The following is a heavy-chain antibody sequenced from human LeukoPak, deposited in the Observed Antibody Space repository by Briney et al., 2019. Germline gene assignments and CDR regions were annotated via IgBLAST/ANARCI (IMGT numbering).Heavy chain of an antibody. V-gene: IGHV3-7*03. J-gene: IGHJ4*02. Sequence: GGSRSPSCVAPGSTFINYWMGWVGQAPGRGLEWVAKINQAGSEEYYVDSVEGRSTTSRENPKTSLYLQLNTLRAEDTAVYYCAIASGGRGGLDSWGQGTLVTVSS. CDR2: INQAGSEE. CDR1: GSTFINYW. D-gene: IGHD2-21*01. CDR3: AIASGGRGGLDS.